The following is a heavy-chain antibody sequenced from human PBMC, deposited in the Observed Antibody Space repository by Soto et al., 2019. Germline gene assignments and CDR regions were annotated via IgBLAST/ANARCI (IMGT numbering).Heavy chain of an antibody. CDR1: GFTFSDHY. V-gene: IGHV3-11*01. D-gene: IGHD2-2*01. CDR2: ISSGGSAI. J-gene: IGHJ3*02. CDR3: ARVKECSSTSCYARDAFDI. Sequence: GGSLRLSCAASGFTFSDHYMSWIRQAPRKGLEWVSYISSGGSAIYYADSVKGRFTISRDNAKNSLYLQMNSLRAEDTAVYYCARVKECSSTSCYARDAFDIWGQGTMVTVSS.